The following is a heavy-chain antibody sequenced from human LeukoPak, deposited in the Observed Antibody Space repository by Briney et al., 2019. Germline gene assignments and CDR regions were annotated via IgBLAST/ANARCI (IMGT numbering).Heavy chain of an antibody. CDR3: ARGGGITMVRGAHNYYYFMDV. CDR1: GGSLSSYY. D-gene: IGHD3-10*01. V-gene: IGHV4-4*07. Sequence: SETLSLTCTVSGGSLSSYYWSWVRQTAGEGLEWIGRIYKSERTNYNPSLKSRVTMSVDTAKNQFSVKLTSVTVADTAIYYCARGGGITMVRGAHNYYYFMDVWGKGTPVTISS. J-gene: IGHJ6*03. CDR2: IYKSERT.